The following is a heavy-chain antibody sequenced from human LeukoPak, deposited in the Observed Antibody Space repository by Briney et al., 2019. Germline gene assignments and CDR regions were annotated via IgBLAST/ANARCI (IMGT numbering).Heavy chain of an antibody. V-gene: IGHV1-46*01. J-gene: IGHJ4*02. CDR2: INPSGGST. CDR1: GYTFTSYY. D-gene: IGHD5-24*01. CDR3: AREIEMATIDY. Sequence: ASVKVSCKASGYTFTSYYMHWVRQAPGQGLKWMGIINPSGGSTSYAQKFQGRVTMTRDTSTSTVYMELSSLRSEDTAVYYCAREIEMATIDYWGQGTLVTVSS.